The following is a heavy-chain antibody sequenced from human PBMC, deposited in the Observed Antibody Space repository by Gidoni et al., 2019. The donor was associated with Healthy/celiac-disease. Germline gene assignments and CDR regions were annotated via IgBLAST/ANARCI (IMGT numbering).Heavy chain of an antibody. D-gene: IGHD6-19*01. Sequence: QAPGTGLEWVSYISSSGSTIYYADSVKGRFTISRDNAKNSLYLQMNSLRAEDTAVYYCARAYRYSSGWYYFDYWGQGALVTVSS. J-gene: IGHJ4*02. CDR2: ISSSGSTI. CDR3: ARAYRYSSGWYYFDY. V-gene: IGHV3-11*04.